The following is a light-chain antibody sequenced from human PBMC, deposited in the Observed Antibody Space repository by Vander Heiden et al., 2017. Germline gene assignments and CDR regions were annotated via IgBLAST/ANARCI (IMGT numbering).Light chain of an antibody. CDR3: QVWDRGSDHYV. V-gene: IGLV3-21*03. J-gene: IGLJ1*01. CDR1: NIGGKS. CDR2: DDS. Sequence: SYVLTQPPSVSVAPGKTATITCGGNNIGGKSVHWYQQKPGQAPVLVVYDDSARPSGIPERFSGSNSENTATLTIRRVEAGDEADYFCQVWDRGSDHYVFGTGTEVTVL.